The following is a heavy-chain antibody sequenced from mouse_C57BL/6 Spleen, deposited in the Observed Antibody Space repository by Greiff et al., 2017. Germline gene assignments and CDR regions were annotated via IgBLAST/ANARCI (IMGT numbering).Heavy chain of an antibody. D-gene: IGHD1-1*01. CDR1: GYAFSSSW. J-gene: IGHJ4*01. CDR2: IYPGDGDT. Sequence: QVQLQQSGPELVKPGASVKISCKASGYAFSSSWMNWVKQRPGKGLEWIGRIYPGDGDTNYTGKFKGKATLTADKSSSTAYMQLSSLTSEDSAVYLCAREAVTTVVARCLPYYAMDDWGQGTSVTVSS. CDR3: AREAVTTVVARCLPYYAMDD. V-gene: IGHV1-82*01.